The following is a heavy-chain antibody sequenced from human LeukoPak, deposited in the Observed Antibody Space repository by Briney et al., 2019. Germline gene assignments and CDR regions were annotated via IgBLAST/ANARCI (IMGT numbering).Heavy chain of an antibody. CDR1: GGSFSGYY. Sequence: SETLSLTCAVYGGSFSGYYWSWIRQPPGKGLEWIGEINHSGSTNYNPSLKSRVTISVDTSKNQFSLKLSSVTAADTAVYYCARGWKRYFDYWSQGTLVTVSS. CDR3: ARGWKRYFDY. CDR2: INHSGST. V-gene: IGHV4-34*01. D-gene: IGHD1-1*01. J-gene: IGHJ4*02.